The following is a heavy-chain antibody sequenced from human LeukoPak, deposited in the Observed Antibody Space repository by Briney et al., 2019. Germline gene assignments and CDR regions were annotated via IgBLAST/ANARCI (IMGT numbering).Heavy chain of an antibody. J-gene: IGHJ3*02. CDR2: INAGNGNT. Sequence: ASVKVSCKASGYTFTSYAMHWVRQAPGQRLEWMGWINAGNGNTKYSQKFQGRVTITRDTSASTAYMELSSLRSEDTAVYYCASPYCSSTSCQDAFDXXXQGTMVTVSS. CDR3: ASPYCSSTSCQDAFDX. V-gene: IGHV1-3*01. CDR1: GYTFTSYA. D-gene: IGHD2-2*01.